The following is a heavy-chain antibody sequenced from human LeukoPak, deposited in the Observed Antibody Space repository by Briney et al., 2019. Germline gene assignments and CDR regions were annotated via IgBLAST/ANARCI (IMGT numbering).Heavy chain of an antibody. CDR2: IIPIFGTA. V-gene: IGHV1-69*05. D-gene: IGHD6-13*01. Sequence: ASVKVSCKASGGTFSSYAISWVRQAPGQGLEWMGGIIPIFGTANYAQKFQGRVTITTDESTSTAYMELSSLRSEDTAVYYCARSPRYSSSWYGGFDIWGQGTMVTVSS. J-gene: IGHJ3*02. CDR1: GGTFSSYA. CDR3: ARSPRYSSSWYGGFDI.